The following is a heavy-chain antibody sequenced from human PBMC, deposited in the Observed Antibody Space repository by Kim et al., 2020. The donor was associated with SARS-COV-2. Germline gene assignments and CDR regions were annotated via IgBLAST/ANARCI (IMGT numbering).Heavy chain of an antibody. CDR1: GYSISSNYF. CDR3: ARADTYYYDSSGRPHHDAFDI. D-gene: IGHD3-22*01. CDR2: IYHSGSI. J-gene: IGHJ3*02. V-gene: IGHV4-38-2*02. Sequence: SETLSLTCTVSGYSISSNYFWGWIRQPPGKGLEWIGSIYHSGSIYYNPSLKSRVTISLDTSKNQFSLKLSSVTAADTAVYYCARADTYYYDSSGRPHHDAFDIWGQWTMVTVSS.